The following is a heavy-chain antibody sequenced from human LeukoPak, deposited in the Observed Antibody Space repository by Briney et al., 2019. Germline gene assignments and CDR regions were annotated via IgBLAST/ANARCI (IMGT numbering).Heavy chain of an antibody. Sequence: GGSLRLSCAASGLTFSNSYMSWVRQAPGKGLEWVSLIYPSGNIYYADSVKGRFTISRDNSKNTLFLQMNSVRADDTAIYYCARTFVSGDGYKVGYFDYWGQGTLVTVSS. CDR2: IYPSGNI. D-gene: IGHD5-24*01. CDR3: ARTFVSGDGYKVGYFDY. J-gene: IGHJ4*02. V-gene: IGHV3-53*01. CDR1: GLTFSNSY.